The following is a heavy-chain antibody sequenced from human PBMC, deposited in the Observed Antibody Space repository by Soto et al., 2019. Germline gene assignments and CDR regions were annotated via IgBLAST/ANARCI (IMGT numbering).Heavy chain of an antibody. J-gene: IGHJ4*02. CDR1: GYTFTSYG. CDR3: AMDSGIAAADSFDY. Sequence: GASVKVSCKASGYTFTSYGISWVRQAPGQGLEWMGWISAYNGNTNYAQKLQGRVTMTTDTSTSTAYMELRSLRSDDTAVYYCAMDSGIAAADSFDYWGQGTLVTVSS. CDR2: ISAYNGNT. V-gene: IGHV1-18*01. D-gene: IGHD6-13*01.